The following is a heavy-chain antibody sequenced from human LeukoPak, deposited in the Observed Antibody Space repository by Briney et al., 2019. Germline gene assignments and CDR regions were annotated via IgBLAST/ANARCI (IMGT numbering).Heavy chain of an antibody. CDR3: TGGSDEVLSGEYYYYMDV. Sequence: GGSLRLSCTASGFTTHYWLNWVRQSPGKGLEWVANIDRDGRVQHYVDSVEGRFTISRDSAKNSLALQMHSLRAEDTAVYYCTGGSDEVLSGEYYYYMDVWGTGTTVTVSS. V-gene: IGHV3-7*01. J-gene: IGHJ6*03. D-gene: IGHD2/OR15-2a*01. CDR2: IDRDGRVQ. CDR1: GFTTHYW.